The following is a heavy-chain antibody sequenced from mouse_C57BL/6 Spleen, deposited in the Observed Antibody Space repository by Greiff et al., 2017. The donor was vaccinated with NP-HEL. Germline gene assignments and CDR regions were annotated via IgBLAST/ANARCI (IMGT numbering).Heavy chain of an antibody. J-gene: IGHJ4*01. Sequence: QVQLQQSGPELVKPGASVKISCKASGYAFSSSWMNWVKQRPGKGLEWIGRIYPGDGDTNYNGKFKGKATLTADKSSSTAYMQLSSLTSEDSAVYFCARSAYGYDGVYYAMDYWGQGTSVTVSS. V-gene: IGHV1-82*01. CDR2: IYPGDGDT. CDR3: ARSAYGYDGVYYAMDY. D-gene: IGHD2-2*01. CDR1: GYAFSSSW.